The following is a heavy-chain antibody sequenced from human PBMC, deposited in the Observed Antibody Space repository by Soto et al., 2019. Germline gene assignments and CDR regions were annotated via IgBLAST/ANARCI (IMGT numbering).Heavy chain of an antibody. CDR2: IYQSGST. CDR3: ARELLYYDNSGHSWDDAFDI. CDR1: GGSLSSSAYS. Sequence: TLSLTCAVSGGSLSSSAYSWSWIRQPPGKGLEWIGFIYQSGSTYYNPSLKSRVTLSLDRPKNQFSLKLTSVTAADTAVYYCARELLYYDNSGHSWDDAFDIWGQGTMMTV. J-gene: IGHJ3*02. D-gene: IGHD3-22*01. V-gene: IGHV4-30-2*01.